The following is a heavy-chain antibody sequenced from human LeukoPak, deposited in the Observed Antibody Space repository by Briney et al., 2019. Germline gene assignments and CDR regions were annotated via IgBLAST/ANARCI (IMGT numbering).Heavy chain of an antibody. D-gene: IGHD4-23*01. CDR3: AREGTVYGGNSKGSFDY. Sequence: ASVKVSCKASGGTFSSYAISWVRQAPGQGLEWMGIINPSGGSTSYAQKFQGRVTMTRDTSTSTVCMELSSLRSEDTAVYYCAREGTVYGGNSKGSFDYWGQGTLVTVSS. CDR1: GGTFSSYA. CDR2: INPSGGST. J-gene: IGHJ4*02. V-gene: IGHV1-46*01.